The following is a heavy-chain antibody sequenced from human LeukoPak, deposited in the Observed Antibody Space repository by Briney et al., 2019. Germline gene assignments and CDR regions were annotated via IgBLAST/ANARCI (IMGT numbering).Heavy chain of an antibody. V-gene: IGHV3-21*01. Sequence: GGSLRLSCAASGFTFSSYSMNWVRQAPGKGLEWVSSISSSSSYIYYADSVKGRFTISRDNAKNSLYLQMNSLRAEDTAVYYCARGMRGVTIGYWGQGTLVTVSS. D-gene: IGHD4-17*01. CDR3: ARGMRGVTIGY. J-gene: IGHJ4*02. CDR2: ISSSSSYI. CDR1: GFTFSSYS.